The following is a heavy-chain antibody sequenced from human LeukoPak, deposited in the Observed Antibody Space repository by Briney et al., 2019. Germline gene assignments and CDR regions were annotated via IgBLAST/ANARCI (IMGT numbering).Heavy chain of an antibody. Sequence: SETLSLTCTVSGGSISSYYWSWIRQPPGKGLEWIGYIYYSGSTNHNPSLKSRVTISVDTSKNQFSLKLTSVTAADTAVYYCAASREDCDGDCPNWLDPWGQGTLVTVSS. D-gene: IGHD2-21*02. CDR1: GGSISSYY. V-gene: IGHV4-59*01. J-gene: IGHJ5*02. CDR3: AASREDCDGDCPNWLDP. CDR2: IYYSGST.